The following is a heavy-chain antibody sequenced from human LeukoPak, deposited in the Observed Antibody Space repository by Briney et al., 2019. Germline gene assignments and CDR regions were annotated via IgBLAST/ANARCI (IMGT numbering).Heavy chain of an antibody. CDR1: GFSFSEYY. D-gene: IGHD4-17*01. V-gene: IGHV3-11*05. CDR2: LSSSGRYT. CDR3: ARATYGDYYFDY. Sequence: GGSLRLSCAASGFSFSEYYMTWIRQAPGKGLEWVSNLSSSGRYTNYADSVGGRFTISRDNSKNTLYLQMNSLRAEDTAVYYCARATYGDYYFDYWGQGTLVTVSS. J-gene: IGHJ4*02.